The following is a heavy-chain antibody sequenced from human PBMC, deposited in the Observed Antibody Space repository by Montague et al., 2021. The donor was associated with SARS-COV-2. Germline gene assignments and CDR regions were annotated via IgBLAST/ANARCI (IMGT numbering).Heavy chain of an antibody. V-gene: IGHV4-39*01. CDR2: ICYGGST. D-gene: IGHD4-23*01. CDR1: SDSISCQCYC. Sequence: SETLSLTCSVSSDSISCQCYCWVWMCQSQGKELEGIGNICYGGSTNSNPTLRSRVVMSGETSKSQFSLRLFSVTAADTSIYYCARRRDRSTVVSPSVFDLWGQGTMVIVSS. J-gene: IGHJ3*01. CDR3: ARRRDRSTVVSPSVFDL.